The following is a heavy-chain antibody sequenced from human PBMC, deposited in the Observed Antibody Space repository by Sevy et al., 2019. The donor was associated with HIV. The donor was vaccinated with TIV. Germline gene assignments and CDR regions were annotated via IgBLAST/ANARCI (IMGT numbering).Heavy chain of an antibody. J-gene: IGHJ4*02. CDR2: LSFGCGEI. Sequence: GRSLRLSCAASGFTFSKYSMSWVRQPPGKGLEWVSTLSFGCGEINHADSVKGRFTISRGNSKNSLYLQMNNLRAEDTAVYYCAREGCTKPHDYWGQGTLVTVSS. D-gene: IGHD2-8*01. CDR1: GFTFSKYS. V-gene: IGHV3-23*01. CDR3: AREGCTKPHDY.